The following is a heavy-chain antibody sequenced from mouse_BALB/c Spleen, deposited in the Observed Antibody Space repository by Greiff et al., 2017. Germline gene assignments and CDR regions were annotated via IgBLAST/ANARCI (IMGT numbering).Heavy chain of an antibody. Sequence: EVKLMESGPELEKPGASVKISCKASGYSFTGYNMNWVKQSNGKSLEWIGNIDPYYGGTSYNQKFKGKATLTVDKSSSTAYMQLKSLTSEDSAVYYCAREGVYYGSTWFAYWGQGTLVTVSA. CDR1: GYSFTGYN. CDR2: IDPYYGGT. J-gene: IGHJ3*01. CDR3: AREGVYYGSTWFAY. D-gene: IGHD1-1*01. V-gene: IGHV1-39*01.